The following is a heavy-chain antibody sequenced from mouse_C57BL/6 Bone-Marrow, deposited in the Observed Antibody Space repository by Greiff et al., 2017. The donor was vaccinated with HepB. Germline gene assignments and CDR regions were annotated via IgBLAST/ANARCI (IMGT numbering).Heavy chain of an antibody. Sequence: QVHVKQSGPELVKPGASVKLSCKASGYTFTSYDINWVKQRPGQGLEWIGWIYPRDGSTKYNEKFKGKATLTVDTSSSTAYMELHSLTSEDSAVYFCARTGVDYWGQGTTLTVSS. D-gene: IGHD4-1*01. CDR2: IYPRDGST. CDR1: GYTFTSYD. CDR3: ARTGVDY. J-gene: IGHJ2*01. V-gene: IGHV1-85*01.